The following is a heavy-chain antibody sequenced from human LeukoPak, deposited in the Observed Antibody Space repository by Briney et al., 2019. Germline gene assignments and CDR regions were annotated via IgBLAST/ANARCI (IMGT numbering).Heavy chain of an antibody. V-gene: IGHV1-2*02. CDR2: INPNSGGT. J-gene: IGHJ4*02. CDR1: GYTFTGYY. CDR3: ARDPDSSSWFDY. D-gene: IGHD6-13*01. Sequence: ASVKVSFKASGYTFTGYYMHWVRQAPGQGLEWMGWINPNSGGTKYAQKFQGRVTMTWDTSISTAYMELSSLRSDDTAVYYCARDPDSSSWFDYWGQGTLVTVSS.